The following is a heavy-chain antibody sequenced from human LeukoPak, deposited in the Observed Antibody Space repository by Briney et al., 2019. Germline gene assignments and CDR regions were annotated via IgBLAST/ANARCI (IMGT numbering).Heavy chain of an antibody. V-gene: IGHV4-59*01. J-gene: IGHJ6*03. D-gene: IGHD3-3*01. CDR2: IYYSGST. CDR3: ARDSPDFWSGYYTASYMDV. Sequence: SETLSLTCTVSGGSISSYYWSWIRQPPGKGLEWIGYIYYSGSTNYNPSLKSRVTILVDTSKNQFSLKLSSVTAADTAVYYCARDSPDFWSGYYTASYMDVWGKGTTVTVSS. CDR1: GGSISSYY.